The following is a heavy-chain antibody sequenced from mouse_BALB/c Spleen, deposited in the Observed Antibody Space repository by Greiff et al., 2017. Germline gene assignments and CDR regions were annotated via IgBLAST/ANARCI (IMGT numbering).Heavy chain of an antibody. CDR2: ISSGGSYT. V-gene: IGHV5-6-4*01. CDR3: TRDPDDYGAWFAY. D-gene: IGHD2-4*01. Sequence: EVQLVESGGGLVKPGGSLKLSCAASGFTFSSYTMSWVRQTPEKRLEWVATISSGGSYTYYPDSVKGRFTISRDNAKNTLYLQMSSLKSEDTAMYYCTRDPDDYGAWFAYWGQGTLVTVSA. J-gene: IGHJ3*01. CDR1: GFTFSSYT.